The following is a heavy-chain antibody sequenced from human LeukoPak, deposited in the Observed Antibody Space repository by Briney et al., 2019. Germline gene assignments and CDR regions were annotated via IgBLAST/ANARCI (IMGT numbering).Heavy chain of an antibody. J-gene: IGHJ3*01. CDR2: IVPILGIA. Sequence: SVKVSCKASGGTFNNYAISWVRQAPGQGLEWMGRIVPILGIANYAQEFQGRLIITADKAASSAYMELSSLRSEDTAVYYCARDQGDNSYGYYAIWYAFDVWGQGTMVTVSS. D-gene: IGHD5-18*01. CDR1: GGTFNNYA. CDR3: ARDQGDNSYGYYAIWYAFDV. V-gene: IGHV1-69*04.